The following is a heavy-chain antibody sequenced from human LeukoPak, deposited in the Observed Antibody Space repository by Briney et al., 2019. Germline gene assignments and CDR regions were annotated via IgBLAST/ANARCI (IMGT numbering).Heavy chain of an antibody. CDR1: GFSFSSYA. CDR3: AKVIPMYSRTNWFDP. V-gene: IGHV3-23*01. D-gene: IGHD6-13*01. Sequence: SGGSLRLSCATSGFSFSSYAMSWVRQAPGKGLEWVSAISGSGGSTYYADSVKGRFTISRDNSKNTLYLQMNSPRAEDTAVYYCAKVIPMYSRTNWFDPWGQGTLVTVSS. J-gene: IGHJ5*02. CDR2: ISGSGGST.